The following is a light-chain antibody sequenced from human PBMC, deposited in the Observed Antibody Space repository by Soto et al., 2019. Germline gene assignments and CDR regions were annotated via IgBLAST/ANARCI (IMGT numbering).Light chain of an antibody. J-gene: IGKJ1*01. CDR2: GAS. CDR3: QQNGSSPMT. CDR1: QSVSSSY. Sequence: EIVLTQSPGTLSLSPGERATLSCRASQSVSSSYLDWYQQKPGQAPRLLIYGASSRATGIPGRFSGSWSGTDFTLTISILAPEDFAVYYCQQNGSSPMTFGQGTKVEIK. V-gene: IGKV3-20*01.